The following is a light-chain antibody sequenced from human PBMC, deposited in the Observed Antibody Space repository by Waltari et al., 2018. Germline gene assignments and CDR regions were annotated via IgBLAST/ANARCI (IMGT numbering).Light chain of an antibody. CDR2: QDL. CDR3: QALGSNRWV. J-gene: IGLJ3*02. V-gene: IGLV3-1*01. CDR1: TSGSKY. Sequence: SSELTQPPSVSVSPGQTASITCPGDTSGSKYASSYQHKPGQSPLLVLYQDLNRPSGIPERFSGSKSGNTATLTISGTQAMDDADYYCQALGSNRWVFGGGTKLTVL.